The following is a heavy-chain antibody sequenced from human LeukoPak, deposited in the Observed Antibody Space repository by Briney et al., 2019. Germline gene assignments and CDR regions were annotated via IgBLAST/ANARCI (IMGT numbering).Heavy chain of an antibody. Sequence: GGSLRLSCTVSGFTVSSNSMSWVRQAPGKGLEWVSFIYSDNTHYSDSVKGRFTISRDNSKNTLYLQMNSLRAEDTAVYYCAKDLLGYSSSLDYWGQGTLVTVSS. V-gene: IGHV3-66*03. D-gene: IGHD6-13*01. J-gene: IGHJ4*02. CDR1: GFTVSSNS. CDR3: AKDLLGYSSSLDY. CDR2: IYSDNT.